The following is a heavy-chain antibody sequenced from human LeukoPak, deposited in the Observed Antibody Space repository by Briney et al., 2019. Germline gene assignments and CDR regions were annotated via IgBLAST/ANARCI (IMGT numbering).Heavy chain of an antibody. D-gene: IGHD3-16*01. V-gene: IGHV4-34*01. J-gene: IGHJ4*02. CDR2: VHHSGST. CDR1: GGSLSGFY. Sequence: SETLSLTCVVNGGSLSGFYWNWIRQPPGKGLEWIGDVHHSGSTNYNPFLESRVTISLDTSKNVVSLKLTSVTAADTAFYYCARSAYDYVWGTLGYWGQGTLVTVSS. CDR3: ARSAYDYVWGTLGY.